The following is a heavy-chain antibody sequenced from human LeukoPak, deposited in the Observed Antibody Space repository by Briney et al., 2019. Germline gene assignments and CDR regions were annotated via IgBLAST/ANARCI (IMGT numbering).Heavy chain of an antibody. CDR1: GYTFTSYY. CDR2: INPSGGST. Sequence: ASVKVSCKASGYTFTSYYMHWVRQAPGQGLEWMGIINPSGGSTSYAQKFQGRVTMTRDTSTSTVYMELSSLRSDDTAVYYCARDGDYDFWSGTYYYYYYMDVWGKGTTVTVSS. CDR3: ARDGDYDFWSGTYYYYYYMDV. J-gene: IGHJ6*03. V-gene: IGHV1-46*01. D-gene: IGHD3-3*01.